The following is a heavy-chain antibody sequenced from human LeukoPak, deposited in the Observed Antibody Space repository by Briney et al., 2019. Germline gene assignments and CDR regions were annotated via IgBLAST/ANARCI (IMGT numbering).Heavy chain of an antibody. CDR1: GYSISSGYY. D-gene: IGHD6-13*01. Sequence: SETLSLTCTVSGYSISSGYYWGWIRQPPGKGLAWIGSIYHSGSTYYNPSLKSRVTISVDTSKNQFSLKLSSVTAADTAVYYFARVPLPSSSWYSWFDPWGQGTLVTVSS. CDR3: ARVPLPSSSWYSWFDP. CDR2: IYHSGST. V-gene: IGHV4-38-2*02. J-gene: IGHJ5*02.